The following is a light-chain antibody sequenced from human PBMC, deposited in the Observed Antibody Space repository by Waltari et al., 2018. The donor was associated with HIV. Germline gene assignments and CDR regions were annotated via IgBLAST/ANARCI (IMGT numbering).Light chain of an antibody. J-gene: IGLJ2*01. V-gene: IGLV1-40*01. Sequence: QSVLTQPPSVSGAPGQRVTISCTGSSSNIEAGYDVHWYRQLPGTAPKLLIYGDNNRPSGVPDRFSGSKSGTSASLAITGLQAEDEANYYCQSYDSSLSGSVVFGGGTKLTVL. CDR1: SSNIEAGYD. CDR3: QSYDSSLSGSVV. CDR2: GDN.